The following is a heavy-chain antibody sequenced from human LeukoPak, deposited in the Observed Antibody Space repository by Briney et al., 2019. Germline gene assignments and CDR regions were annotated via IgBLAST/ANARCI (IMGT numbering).Heavy chain of an antibody. CDR2: ISGSGGST. J-gene: IGHJ4*02. CDR3: ARGLRFNHFDY. Sequence: GGSLRLSCAGSGFTFSSYGMSWVRQAPGKGLEWVSGISGSGGSTYYADSVKGRFTISRDNSKNTLYLQMNSLRAEDTAVYYCARGLRFNHFDYWGQGTLVTVSS. D-gene: IGHD3-16*01. CDR1: GFTFSSYG. V-gene: IGHV3-23*01.